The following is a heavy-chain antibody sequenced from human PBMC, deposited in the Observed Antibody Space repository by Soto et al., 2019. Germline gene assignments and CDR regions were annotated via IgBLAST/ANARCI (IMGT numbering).Heavy chain of an antibody. CDR1: GASIRSNNR. D-gene: IGHD1-26*01. CDR3: ARVYSGSYSDS. V-gene: IGHV4-4*02. Sequence: QVQLQESGPGLVKPSGALSLTCAVSGASIRSNNRWSWVRQPPGKGLEWIGEIFHSGSTNYNPSLKPRVTLSVDNSTNQFSLNLSSVTAADTAVYYCARVYSGSYSDSWGQGTLVTVSS. CDR2: IFHSGST. J-gene: IGHJ4*02.